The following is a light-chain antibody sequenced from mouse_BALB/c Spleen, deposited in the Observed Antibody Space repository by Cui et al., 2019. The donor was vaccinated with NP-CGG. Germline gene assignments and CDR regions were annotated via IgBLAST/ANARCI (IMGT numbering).Light chain of an antibody. J-gene: IGLJ1*01. Sequence: QAVVPQASALTTSPGATVTLTCRSSTGAVTTSNYANWVQEKPDHLFTGLIGGTNNRAPGVPARFSGSLIGDKAALTITGAQTEDDAMYFCALWYSNHWVFGGGTKLTVL. V-gene: IGLV1*01. CDR2: GTN. CDR3: ALWYSNHWV. CDR1: TGAVTTSNY.